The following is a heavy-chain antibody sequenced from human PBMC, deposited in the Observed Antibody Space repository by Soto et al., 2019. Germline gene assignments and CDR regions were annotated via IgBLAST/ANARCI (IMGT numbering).Heavy chain of an antibody. Sequence: SVKVSCKASGGTFSSYAISWVRQAPGQGLEWMGGIIPIFGTANYAQKFQGRVTITADESTSTAYMELSSLSSEDTAVYYCARTPLDYYDSSGDSKYYFDYWGQGTLVTVSS. CDR3: ARTPLDYYDSSGDSKYYFDY. V-gene: IGHV1-69*13. CDR2: IIPIFGTA. D-gene: IGHD3-22*01. J-gene: IGHJ4*02. CDR1: GGTFSSYA.